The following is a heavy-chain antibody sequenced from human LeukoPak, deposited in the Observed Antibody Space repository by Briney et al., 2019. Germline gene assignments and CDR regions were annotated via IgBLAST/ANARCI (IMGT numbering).Heavy chain of an antibody. Sequence: GGSLRLSCAASGFIFSTCGMRWVRQAPGKGLEWVSSISGSGGTTFYADSVKGRFTISRDNSKNTLYLQMNSLRAEDTAAYYCANAGPGYNSGSNYYYGMDVWGQGTTVTVSS. V-gene: IGHV3-23*01. CDR3: ANAGPGYNSGSNYYYGMDV. CDR2: ISGSGGTT. CDR1: GFIFSTCG. J-gene: IGHJ6*02. D-gene: IGHD6-19*01.